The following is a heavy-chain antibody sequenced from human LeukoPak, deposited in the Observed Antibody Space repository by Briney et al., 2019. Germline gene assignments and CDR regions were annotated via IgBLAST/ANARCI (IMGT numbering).Heavy chain of an antibody. D-gene: IGHD3-10*01. CDR1: RYFLSSGYY. CDR2: IYHSEST. Sequence: PSETLSLTCALSRYFLSSGYYWGWIRQPPGKGLEWIGNIYHSESTNYNPSLKSRVTISVDTSKNQFSLRLSSVTAADTAVYFCARIMVRGVMEYWGQGILVTVSS. V-gene: IGHV4-38-2*01. CDR3: ARIMVRGVMEY. J-gene: IGHJ4*02.